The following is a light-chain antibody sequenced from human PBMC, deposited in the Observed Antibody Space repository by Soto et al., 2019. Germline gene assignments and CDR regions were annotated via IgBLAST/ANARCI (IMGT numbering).Light chain of an antibody. CDR1: SSDVGGYNY. V-gene: IGLV2-14*01. Sequence: QSALTQPASVSGSPGQSITISCTGTSSDVGGYNYVSWYQHLPGKAPKLLIFEVSARPSGVSNRFSASKSGNTASLTISGLQAEDEADYYCSSFRSSSAAFVFGTGTKLTVV. CDR2: EVS. CDR3: SSFRSSSAAFV. J-gene: IGLJ1*01.